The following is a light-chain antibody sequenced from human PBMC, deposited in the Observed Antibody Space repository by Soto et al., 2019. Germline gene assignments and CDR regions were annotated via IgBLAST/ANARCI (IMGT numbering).Light chain of an antibody. CDR2: GAS. Sequence: EIVMTQSPATLSVSPGERATLSCRASQSVSSSLAWYQQKPGQAPRLLIYGASTRATGIPARFSGSGSGTEFNITISSLQSEDFAVYYCQQYNNWPRATFGGGTKVDIK. CDR3: QQYNNWPRAT. V-gene: IGKV3-15*01. J-gene: IGKJ4*01. CDR1: QSVSSS.